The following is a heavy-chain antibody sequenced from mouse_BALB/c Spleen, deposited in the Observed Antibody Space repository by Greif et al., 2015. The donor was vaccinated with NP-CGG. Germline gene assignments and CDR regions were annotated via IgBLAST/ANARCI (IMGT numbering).Heavy chain of an antibody. CDR1: GYTFTDYE. CDR3: TRERGSAWFAY. CDR2: IDPETGGT. V-gene: IGHV1-15*01. Sequence: QVQLKQSGAELVRPGASVTLSCKASGYTFTDYEMHWVKQTPVHGLEWIGAIDPETGGTAYNQKSKGKATLTADKSSSTAYMELRSLTSEDSAVYYCTRERGSAWFAYWGQGTLVTVFA. J-gene: IGHJ3*01.